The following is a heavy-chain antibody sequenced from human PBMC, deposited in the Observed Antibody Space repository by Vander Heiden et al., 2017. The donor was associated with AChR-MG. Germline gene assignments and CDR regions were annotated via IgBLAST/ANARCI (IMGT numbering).Heavy chain of an antibody. J-gene: IGHJ4*02. D-gene: IGHD1-26*01. CDR3: VTRPQGKSGSYTGVYYFDY. V-gene: IGHV3-23*03. Sequence: ADSVKGLSTISRENSKNTLYLQMNSLSAEDTAVYYCVTRPQGKSGSYTGVYYFDYWGRGTLVTVSS.